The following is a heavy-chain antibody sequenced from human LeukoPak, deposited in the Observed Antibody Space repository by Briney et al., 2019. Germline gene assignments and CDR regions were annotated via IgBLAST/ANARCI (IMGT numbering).Heavy chain of an antibody. Sequence: EASVKVSCKVSGYTLTELSMHWVRQAPGKGLEWMGGFDPEDGETIYAQKFQGRVTMAEDTSTDTAYMELSSLRSDDTAVYYCARVRDTMIVVTNAFDIWGQGTMVTVSS. CDR3: ARVRDTMIVVTNAFDI. CDR2: FDPEDGET. V-gene: IGHV1-24*01. CDR1: GYTLTELS. J-gene: IGHJ3*02. D-gene: IGHD3-22*01.